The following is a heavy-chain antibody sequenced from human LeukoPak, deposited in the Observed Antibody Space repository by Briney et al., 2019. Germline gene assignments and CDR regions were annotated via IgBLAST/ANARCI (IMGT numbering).Heavy chain of an antibody. CDR2: INPNSGGT. Sequence: GASVKVSCKASGYTFTGYYMHWVRQAPGQGLEWMGWINPNSGGTNYAQKFQGRVTMTRDTSISTAYMELSRLRSDDTAVYYCARVTYYYDSSGPGHAFDIWGQGTMVTVSS. V-gene: IGHV1-2*02. CDR1: GYTFTGYY. J-gene: IGHJ3*02. D-gene: IGHD3-22*01. CDR3: ARVTYYYDSSGPGHAFDI.